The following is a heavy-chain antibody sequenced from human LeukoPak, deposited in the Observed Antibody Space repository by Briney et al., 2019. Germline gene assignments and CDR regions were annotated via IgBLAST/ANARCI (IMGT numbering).Heavy chain of an antibody. CDR2: ISFSGPYI. J-gene: IGHJ4*02. CDR3: ARAHYYDSSGLDF. Sequence: GGSLRLSCAASGFNFESYSMNWVRQAPGKGLEWVSSISFSGPYIYYAASVKGRFTISRDNAKKSVFLQLNSVKVEDTAVYYCARAHYYDSSGLDFWGQGTLVTVSS. V-gene: IGHV3-21*01. CDR1: GFNFESYS. D-gene: IGHD3-22*01.